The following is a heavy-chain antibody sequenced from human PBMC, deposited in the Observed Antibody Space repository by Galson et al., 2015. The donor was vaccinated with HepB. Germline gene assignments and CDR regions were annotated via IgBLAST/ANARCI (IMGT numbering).Heavy chain of an antibody. Sequence: SLRLSCAASGFTFDDYAMHWVRQAPGKGLEWVSGISWNSGSIGYADSVKGRFTISRDNAKNSLYLQMNSLRAEDTALYYCAKVIGSKRVVTGPSAFDIWGQGTMVTVSS. J-gene: IGHJ3*02. CDR2: ISWNSGSI. V-gene: IGHV3-9*01. CDR3: AKVIGSKRVVTGPSAFDI. D-gene: IGHD3-3*01. CDR1: GFTFDDYA.